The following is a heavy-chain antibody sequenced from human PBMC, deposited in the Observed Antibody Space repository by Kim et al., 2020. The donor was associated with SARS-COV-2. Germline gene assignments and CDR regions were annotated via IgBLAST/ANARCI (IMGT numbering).Heavy chain of an antibody. CDR2: ISGSAGRT. CDR1: GFTFGNYA. D-gene: IGHD3-10*01. Sequence: GGSLRLSCAASGFTFGNYAMSWVRHVPGKGLEWVSGISGSAGRTWYADSVKGRFTVSRDNSKNTLDLQMNSLRDEDTAVYFCAKMRGLIITNYYFDYWGQGTLVTVSS. J-gene: IGHJ4*02. V-gene: IGHV3-23*01. CDR3: AKMRGLIITNYYFDY.